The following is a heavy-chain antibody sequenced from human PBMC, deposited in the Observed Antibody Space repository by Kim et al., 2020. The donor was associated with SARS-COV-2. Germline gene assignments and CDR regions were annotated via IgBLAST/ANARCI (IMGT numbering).Heavy chain of an antibody. Sequence: ASVKVSCKASGYTFTSYAMNWVRQAPGQGLEWMGWINTNTGNPTYAQGFTGRFVFSLDTSVSTAYLQISSLKAEDTAVYCCARPLFGYCSSTSCYNFAFDIWGQGTMVTVSS. D-gene: IGHD2-2*02. J-gene: IGHJ3*02. V-gene: IGHV7-4-1*02. CDR1: GYTFTSYA. CDR2: INTNTGNP. CDR3: ARPLFGYCSSTSCYNFAFDI.